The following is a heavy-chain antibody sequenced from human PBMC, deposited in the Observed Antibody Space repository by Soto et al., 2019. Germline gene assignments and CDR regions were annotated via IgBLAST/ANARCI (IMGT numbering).Heavy chain of an antibody. D-gene: IGHD6-6*01. Sequence: SQTLSLTCDSSGDSVSSNRAGWNWIRHSPSRGLEWLGRTYYRIKWFNDYAVSVRSRMTITPDTSKNQFSLQAHFVIPEDTAVYYCARDQEMATLPVLFAYWGQGTWVTVSS. J-gene: IGHJ4*02. CDR1: GDSVSSNRAG. V-gene: IGHV6-1*01. CDR2: TYYRIKWFN. CDR3: ARDQEMATLPVLFAY.